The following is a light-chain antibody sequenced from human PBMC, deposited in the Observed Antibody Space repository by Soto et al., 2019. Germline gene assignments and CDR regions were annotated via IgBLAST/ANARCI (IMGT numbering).Light chain of an antibody. CDR1: SSNIGGNS. V-gene: IGLV1-51*01. Sequence: QSVLTQPPSVSAAPGQKVTISCSGSSSNIGGNSVSWYQQLPGTAPKLLIYDDNKRPSGIPDRFSGSKSGTSATLGITGFQTGDEADYYCGSWDSSLSAYVFGTGPKVNDL. J-gene: IGLJ1*01. CDR2: DDN. CDR3: GSWDSSLSAYV.